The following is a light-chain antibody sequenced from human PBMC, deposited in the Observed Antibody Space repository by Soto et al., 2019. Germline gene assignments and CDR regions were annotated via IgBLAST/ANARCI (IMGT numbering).Light chain of an antibody. V-gene: IGKV3-11*01. J-gene: IGKJ4*02. CDR1: QSVSSY. CDR2: DAS. Sequence: EIVLTQSPATLSLSPGERATLSCRASQSVSSYLAWYQQKPGQAPRLLIYDASNRATGIPARFSGSGSGTDFTLTISSLEPEDFEVYYCQQRSNWPPLTFGGGTKVELK. CDR3: QQRSNWPPLT.